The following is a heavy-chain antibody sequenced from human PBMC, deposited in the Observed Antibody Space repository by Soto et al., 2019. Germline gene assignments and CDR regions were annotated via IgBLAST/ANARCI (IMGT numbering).Heavy chain of an antibody. D-gene: IGHD2-15*01. CDR3: AKDSRVVAATSYYYYSYGMDV. CDR2: ISYDGSNK. Sequence: QVQLVESGGGVVQPGRSLRLSCAASGFTFSSYGMHWVRQAPGKGLEWVAVISYDGSNKYYADSVKGRFTISRDNSKNTLYLQMNSLRAEDTAVYYCAKDSRVVAATSYYYYSYGMDVWGQGTTVTVSS. V-gene: IGHV3-30*18. J-gene: IGHJ6*02. CDR1: GFTFSSYG.